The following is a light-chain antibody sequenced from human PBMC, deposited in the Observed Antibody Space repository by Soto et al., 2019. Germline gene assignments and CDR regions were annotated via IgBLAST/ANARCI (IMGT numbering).Light chain of an antibody. J-gene: IGKJ1*01. CDR2: AAS. Sequence: EVVLTQSPGTLSLSPGESAPLSCRASQSINGNFLVWYQQKLGQAPRLLIFAASSRATGIPDRFSGSGSGTDFTLTISRLDPEDFAVYYCQQNSTSRSWTFGQGTKVDIK. V-gene: IGKV3-20*01. CDR3: QQNSTSRSWT. CDR1: QSINGNF.